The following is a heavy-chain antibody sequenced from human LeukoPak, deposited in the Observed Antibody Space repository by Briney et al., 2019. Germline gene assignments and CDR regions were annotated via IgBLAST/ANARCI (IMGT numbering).Heavy chain of an antibody. J-gene: IGHJ5*02. V-gene: IGHV3-9*03. Sequence: PGRSLRLSCAAFGFTFDDYAMHWVRQAPGKGLEWVSGISWNSGSIGYADSVKGRFTISRDNAKNSLYLQMNSLRAEDMALYYCAKSSSAAAGSAWFDPWGQGTLVTVSS. CDR1: GFTFDDYA. CDR3: AKSSSAAAGSAWFDP. CDR2: ISWNSGSI. D-gene: IGHD6-13*01.